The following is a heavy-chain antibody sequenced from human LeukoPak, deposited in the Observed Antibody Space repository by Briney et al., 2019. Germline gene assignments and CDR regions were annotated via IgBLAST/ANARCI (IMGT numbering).Heavy chain of an antibody. CDR1: GESVSSGPYS. D-gene: IGHD3-10*01. CDR3: ARGTYGSGANWLVP. J-gene: IGHJ5*02. CDR2: IYHRGTT. V-gene: IGHV4-30-2*06. Sequence: PSETLSLTCAVSGESVSSGPYSWSWIRQSPGKGLEWIGYIYHRGTTYYIPSLKSRLTLSIDRSNNHISLRLTSVTAADSAVYYCARGTYGSGANWLVPWGQGTLVTVSS.